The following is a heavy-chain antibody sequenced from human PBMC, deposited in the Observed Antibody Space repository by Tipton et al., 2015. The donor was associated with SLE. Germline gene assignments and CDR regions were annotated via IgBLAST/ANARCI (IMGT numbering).Heavy chain of an antibody. V-gene: IGHV4-4*07. D-gene: IGHD1-26*01. CDR3: ARPIVGVAAFHI. Sequence: TLSLTCTVSGGSISGFYWSWIRQPDGKGLEWIGRIYSSGSPNYNPSLTSRVTMSVDTSKNQFSLKLSSVTAADTAVYFCARPIVGVAAFHIWGPGTMVTVSS. CDR1: GGSISGFY. J-gene: IGHJ3*02. CDR2: IYSSGSP.